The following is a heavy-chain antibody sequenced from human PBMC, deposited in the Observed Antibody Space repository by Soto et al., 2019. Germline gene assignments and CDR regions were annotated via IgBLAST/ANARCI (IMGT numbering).Heavy chain of an antibody. D-gene: IGHD5-18*01. CDR2: FDPEDGET. V-gene: IGHV1-24*01. CDR1: GYTLTELS. CDR3: ATSGGYSYVHAFYGMDV. J-gene: IGHJ6*02. Sequence: ASVKVSCQVSGYTLTELSMHWVRQAPGKGLEWMGGFDPEDGETIYAQKFQGRVTMTEDTSTDAAYMELSSLRSEDTAVYYCATSGGYSYVHAFYGMDVWGQGTTVSVSS.